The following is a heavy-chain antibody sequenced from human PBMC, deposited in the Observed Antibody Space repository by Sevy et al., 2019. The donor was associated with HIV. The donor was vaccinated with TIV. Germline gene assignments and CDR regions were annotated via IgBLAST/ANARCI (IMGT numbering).Heavy chain of an antibody. D-gene: IGHD3-22*01. Sequence: ASVKVSCKASGYIFTNYPICWVRQAPGQGLEWMGCIRTSNRETKYTQKLQGRAIMTTDTSTSTVYMDLRNLRSDDTAVYYWARDSDGSGHYYLDYLDYWGQGTLVTVSS. CDR2: IRTSNRET. J-gene: IGHJ4*02. CDR3: ARDSDGSGHYYLDYLDY. CDR1: GYIFTNYP. V-gene: IGHV1-18*01.